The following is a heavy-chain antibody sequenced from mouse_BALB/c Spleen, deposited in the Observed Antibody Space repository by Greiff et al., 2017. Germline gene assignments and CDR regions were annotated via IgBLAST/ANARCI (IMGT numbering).Heavy chain of an antibody. CDR2: IDPANGNT. CDR1: GFNIKDTY. CDR3: AFSYYPLMDY. V-gene: IGHV14-3*02. D-gene: IGHD1-1*01. J-gene: IGHJ4*01. Sequence: EVQLQESGAELVKPGASVKLSCTASGFNIKDTYMHWVKQRPEQGLEWIGRIDPANGNTKYDPKFQGKATITADTSSNTAYLQLSSLTSEDTAVYYCAFSYYPLMDYWGQGTSVTVSS.